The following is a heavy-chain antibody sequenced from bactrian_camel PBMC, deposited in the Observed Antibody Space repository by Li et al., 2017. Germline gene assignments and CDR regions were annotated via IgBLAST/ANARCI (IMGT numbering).Heavy chain of an antibody. J-gene: IGHJ4*01. CDR1: TYTHRSVC. CDR2: IGTGDGNT. V-gene: IGHV3S1*01. D-gene: IGHD5*01. CDR3: AASDPKYISCGTGAWRFEY. Sequence: HVQLVESGGGSAQAGGSLRLSCAASTYTHRSVCMGWFRQAPGREREEVAAIGTGDGNTYYADSVKGRFTISQDNAKNTMYLQMNNLKPEDSSMYYGAASDPKYISCGTGAWRFEYWGQGTQVTVS.